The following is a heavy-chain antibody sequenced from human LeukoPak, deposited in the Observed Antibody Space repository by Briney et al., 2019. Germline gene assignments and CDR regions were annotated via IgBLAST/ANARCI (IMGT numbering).Heavy chain of an antibody. Sequence: ASVKVSCKASGYTFTGYYMHWVRQAPGQVLEWMGWINPNSGGTNHAQKFQGRVTMTRDTSISTAYMELSRLRSDDTAVYYCARGAPGGYDFWSGYWVDYWGQGTLVTVSS. CDR1: GYTFTGYY. CDR3: ARGAPGGYDFWSGYWVDY. D-gene: IGHD3-3*01. J-gene: IGHJ4*02. V-gene: IGHV1-2*02. CDR2: INPNSGGT.